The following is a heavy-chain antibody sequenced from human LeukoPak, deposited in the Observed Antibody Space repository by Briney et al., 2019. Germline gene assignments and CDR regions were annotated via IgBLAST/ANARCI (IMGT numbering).Heavy chain of an antibody. J-gene: IGHJ4*02. CDR3: ARRSVGAFPFDY. D-gene: IGHD3-16*01. CDR1: GFTFSSYG. V-gene: IGHV3-48*01. CDR2: ITNGGETI. Sequence: GRSLRLSCAASGFTFSSYGMHWVRQAPGKGLEWISYITNGGETIYYADSVKGRFTISRDNVRNLLHLQMDSLRVEDTAVYFCARRSVGAFPFDYWGQGALVTVSS.